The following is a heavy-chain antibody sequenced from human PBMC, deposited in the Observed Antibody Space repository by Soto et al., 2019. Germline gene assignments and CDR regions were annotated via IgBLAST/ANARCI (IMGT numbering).Heavy chain of an antibody. D-gene: IGHD3-10*01. J-gene: IGHJ4*02. CDR1: GYIFIDYG. Sequence: HLVQSGAEVEKPGASVKVSCKASGYIFIDYGVSWVRQAPGQGLEWMGWITAYNGNTNYAQNFQGRVSMTADTSTNTAYMELRSLRSDDTAVYYCARGGRGSGKEFDYWGQGTLVTVSS. CDR2: ITAYNGNT. CDR3: ARGGRGSGKEFDY. V-gene: IGHV1-18*01.